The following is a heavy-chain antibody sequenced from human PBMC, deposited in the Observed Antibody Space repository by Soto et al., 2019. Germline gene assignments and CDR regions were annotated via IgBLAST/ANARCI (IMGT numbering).Heavy chain of an antibody. V-gene: IGHV1-46*01. CDR3: ARDLAAADY. CDR1: GYNFINYY. Sequence: QVHLVQSGAEVKKPGASVKVSCKASGYNFINYYIHWVQQAPGQGLEWIGIINPNGGSTDYAQKCQGRVTMARDTSTSTVYIDLSSLRSDDTAVYYCARDLAAADYWGQGTLVTVSS. J-gene: IGHJ4*02. CDR2: INPNGGST. D-gene: IGHD6-13*01.